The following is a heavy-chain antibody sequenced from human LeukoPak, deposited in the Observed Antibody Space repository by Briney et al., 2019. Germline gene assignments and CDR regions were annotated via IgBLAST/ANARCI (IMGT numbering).Heavy chain of an antibody. V-gene: IGHV3-11*01. D-gene: IGHD5-18*01. CDR3: ASGIQPRLSWFFDL. J-gene: IGHJ2*01. CDR1: GFRFSDYY. Sequence: GGSLRLSCAASGFRFSDYYMTGVRQARGKGAEGGAYISSPGTTLYYVDPVKGRFTISRDNAKNSMYLQMNSLRAEDTAVYYCASGIQPRLSWFFDLWGRGTQVIVSS. CDR2: ISSPGTTL.